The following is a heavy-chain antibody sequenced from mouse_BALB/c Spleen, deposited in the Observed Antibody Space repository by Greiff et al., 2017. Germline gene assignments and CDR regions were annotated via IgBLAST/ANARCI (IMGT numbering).Heavy chain of an antibody. D-gene: IGHD2-4*01. CDR3: ARKGEIYDYDAWFAD. J-gene: IGHJ3*01. V-gene: IGHV3-2*02. CDR2: ISYSGST. Sequence: DVQLQESGPGLVKPSQSLSLTCTVTGYSITSDYAWNWIRQFPGNKLEWMGYISYSGSTSYNPSLKSRISITRDTSKNQFFLQLNSVTTEDTATYYCARKGEIYDYDAWFADWGQGTLVTVSA. CDR1: GYSITSDYA.